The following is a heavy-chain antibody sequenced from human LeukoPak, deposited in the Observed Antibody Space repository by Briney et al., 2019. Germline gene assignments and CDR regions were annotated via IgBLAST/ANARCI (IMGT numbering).Heavy chain of an antibody. V-gene: IGHV3-9*01. CDR2: ISWNSEST. CDR3: VTRGSQFYFDY. D-gene: IGHD3-16*01. CDR1: GFTFDDYA. Sequence: PGRSLRLSCAASGFTFDDYAMHWVRQGPGKGLEWVSGISWNSESTAYADSVKGRFTISRDNAKNSLYLQMNSLRPDDTALYFCVTRGSQFYFDYWGQGTQVTVSS. J-gene: IGHJ4*02.